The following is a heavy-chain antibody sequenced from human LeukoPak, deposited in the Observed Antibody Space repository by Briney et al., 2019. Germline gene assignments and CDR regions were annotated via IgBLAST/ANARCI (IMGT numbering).Heavy chain of an antibody. J-gene: IGHJ3*02. D-gene: IGHD2-2*01. CDR1: GFTFSGYG. CDR2: ISYDGREK. V-gene: IGHV3-30*18. CDR3: AKSKPPREYCSVTTCYAGFGAFDI. Sequence: GGSLRLSCAASGFTFSGYGMNWVRQAPGKGLEWVAIISYDGREKYYADSVKGRFTISRDNSKDTLYLQMSSLRPEDTAIYYCAKSKPPREYCSVTTCYAGFGAFDIWGQGTMVTVFS.